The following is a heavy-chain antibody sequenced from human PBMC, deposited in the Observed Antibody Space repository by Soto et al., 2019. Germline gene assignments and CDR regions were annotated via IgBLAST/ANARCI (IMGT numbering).Heavy chain of an antibody. CDR3: ARVRRYYKDIDY. Sequence: SETLSLTCAVYGGSFSGYYWSWIRQPPGKGLEWIGEINHSVSTNYNPSLKSRVTISVDTSKNQFSLKLSSVTAADTAVYYCARVRRYYKDIDYWGQGTLVTVSS. CDR1: GGSFSGYY. J-gene: IGHJ4*02. D-gene: IGHD3-10*01. V-gene: IGHV4-34*01. CDR2: INHSVST.